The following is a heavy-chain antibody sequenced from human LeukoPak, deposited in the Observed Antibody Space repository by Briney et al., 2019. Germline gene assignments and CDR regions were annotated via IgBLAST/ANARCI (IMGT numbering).Heavy chain of an antibody. J-gene: IGHJ4*02. CDR3: ARHFVGGGISNNVDY. CDR2: IYHSGST. Sequence: SETLSLTGAVSGYSISSGYYWGWIRQPPGKGLEWIGSIYHSGSTYYNPSLKSRVTIPVDTSKNQFSLKLSSVTAADTAVYYCARHFVGGGISNNVDYWGQGTLVTVSS. D-gene: IGHD2-15*01. V-gene: IGHV4-38-2*01. CDR1: GYSISSGYY.